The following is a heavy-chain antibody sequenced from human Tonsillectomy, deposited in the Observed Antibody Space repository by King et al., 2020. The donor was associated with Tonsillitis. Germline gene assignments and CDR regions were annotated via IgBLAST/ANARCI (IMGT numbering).Heavy chain of an antibody. Sequence: QLQESGPGLVKPSETLSLTCTVSGGSISSYYWSWIRQPPGKGLEWIGYIYYSGSTNYNPSLKSRVTISVDTSKNQFSLKLSSVTAADTAVYYCARGPEGGASLVGFDIWGQGTMVTVSS. J-gene: IGHJ3*02. V-gene: IGHV4-59*01. CDR3: ARGPEGGASLVGFDI. CDR2: IYYSGST. D-gene: IGHD1-26*01. CDR1: GGSISSYY.